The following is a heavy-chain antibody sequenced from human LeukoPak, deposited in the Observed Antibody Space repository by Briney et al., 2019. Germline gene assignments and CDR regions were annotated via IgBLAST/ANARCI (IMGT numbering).Heavy chain of an antibody. Sequence: GGSLRLSCAASGFTVSSNYMSWVRQAPGKGLEWVSVIYSGGSTYYADSVKGRFTISRDNSKNTLYLQMNSLRAEDTAVYYCAKAGIAVAGYYGMDVWGQGTTVTVSS. CDR1: GFTVSSNY. CDR2: IYSGGST. D-gene: IGHD6-19*01. V-gene: IGHV3-53*05. J-gene: IGHJ6*02. CDR3: AKAGIAVAGYYGMDV.